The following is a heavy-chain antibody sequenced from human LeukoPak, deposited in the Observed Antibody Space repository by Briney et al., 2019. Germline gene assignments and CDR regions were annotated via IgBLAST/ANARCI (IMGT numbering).Heavy chain of an antibody. CDR2: IDYSGNP. V-gene: IGHV4-59*08. Sequence: SETLSLTCTVSVGSISRSCWSCGRQPPGKGREWIGCIDYSGNPNYNPSLKSRVTISVERSKNQFSLKLSSVTAADTAVYYCARATSYGDYVDYWGQGTLVTVSS. D-gene: IGHD4-17*01. CDR1: VGSISRSC. J-gene: IGHJ4*02. CDR3: ARATSYGDYVDY.